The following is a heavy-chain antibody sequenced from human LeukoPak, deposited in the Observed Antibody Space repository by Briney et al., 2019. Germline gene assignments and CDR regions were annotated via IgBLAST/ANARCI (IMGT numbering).Heavy chain of an antibody. CDR3: ATHNYYYGMDV. CDR2: ITSNGGGT. J-gene: IGHJ6*02. CDR1: EFTFRNYS. V-gene: IGHV3-64*01. Sequence: GGSLRLSCAASEFTFRNYSMHWVRQAPGKGLEYVSTITSNGGGTYYANSVKGRFTISRDNSKNTLYLQMGSLRAEDMAVYYCATHNYYYGMDVWGQGTTVTISS.